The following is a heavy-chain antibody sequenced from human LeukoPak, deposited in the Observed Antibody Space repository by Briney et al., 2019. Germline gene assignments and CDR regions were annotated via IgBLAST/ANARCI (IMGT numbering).Heavy chain of an antibody. V-gene: IGHV4-59*01. CDR2: IYYSGNT. CDR3: ARSAGSTMFIDY. Sequence: ASETLSLTCTASGGSISPYYWSWLRQPPGKGLEWLGYIYYSGNTDYNPSLKSRVPISADTSKNQFYLKLSSVTAADTAVYYCARSAGSTMFIDYWGRGTLVTVSS. D-gene: IGHD3-10*02. J-gene: IGHJ4*02. CDR1: GGSISPYY.